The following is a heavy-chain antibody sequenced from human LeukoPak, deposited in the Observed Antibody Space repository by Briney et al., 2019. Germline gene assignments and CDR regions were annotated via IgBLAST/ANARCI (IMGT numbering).Heavy chain of an antibody. J-gene: IGHJ4*02. Sequence: GGSLRLSCAASGFTFSSYAMHRVRQAPGKGLEWVAVISYDGSNKYYADSVKGRFTISRDNSKNTLYLQMNSLRAENTAVYYCARETYYYGSGSYYAFDYWGQGTLVTVSS. CDR3: ARETYYYGSGSYYAFDY. D-gene: IGHD3-10*01. CDR1: GFTFSSYA. CDR2: ISYDGSNK. V-gene: IGHV3-30*01.